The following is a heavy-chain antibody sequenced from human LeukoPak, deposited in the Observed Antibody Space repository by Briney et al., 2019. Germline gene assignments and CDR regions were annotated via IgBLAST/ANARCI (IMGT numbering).Heavy chain of an antibody. CDR2: IYYSGST. V-gene: IGHV4-39*01. D-gene: IGHD6-19*01. J-gene: IGHJ5*02. Sequence: SETLSLTCTVSGGSISSGGYYWGWIRQPPGKGLEWIGSIYYSGSTDYNPSLKSRVTISVDTSKNQFSLKLTSVTAADGGVYYCARQYSSGWPWFDPWGQGTLVTVSS. CDR3: ARQYSSGWPWFDP. CDR1: GGSISSGGYY.